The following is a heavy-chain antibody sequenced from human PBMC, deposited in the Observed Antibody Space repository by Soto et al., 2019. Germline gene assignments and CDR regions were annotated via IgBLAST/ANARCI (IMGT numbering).Heavy chain of an antibody. CDR1: GFTFDYYW. J-gene: IGHJ4*02. CDR3: ARGGVGNFDL. Sequence: EVQLVESGGGLVQPGGSLRLTCAASGFTFDYYWMHWVRKAPGKGLVWVSRIHSDGSATTYADSVKGRFTISRDNTKNTVYLQMNSLGVEDTAVYFCARGGVGNFDLWGRGTLVTVSS. D-gene: IGHD1-26*01. V-gene: IGHV3-74*03. CDR2: IHSDGSAT.